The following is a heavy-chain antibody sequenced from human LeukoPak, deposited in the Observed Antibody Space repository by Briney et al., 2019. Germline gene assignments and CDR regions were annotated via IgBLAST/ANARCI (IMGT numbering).Heavy chain of an antibody. D-gene: IGHD6-13*01. CDR1: GYTLAELS. Sequence: ASVKVSCKVSGYTLAELSMHWVRQAPGKGLEWMGGFDPEDGETIYAQKFQGRVTMTEDTSTDTAYMEPSSLRSEDTAVYYCATVLYSSSWTFDYWGQGTLVTVSS. V-gene: IGHV1-24*01. J-gene: IGHJ4*02. CDR2: FDPEDGET. CDR3: ATVLYSSSWTFDY.